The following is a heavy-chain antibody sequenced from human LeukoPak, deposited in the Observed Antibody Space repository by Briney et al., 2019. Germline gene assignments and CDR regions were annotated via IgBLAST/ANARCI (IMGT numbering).Heavy chain of an antibody. CDR2: IIPILGIA. D-gene: IGHD1-26*01. CDR3: ARGLSGSYSKGRYYYGMDV. Sequence: ASVKVSCKASGGTFSSYAISWVRQAPGQGLEWMGRIIPILGIANYAQKFQGRVTITADKSTSTAYMELSSLRSEDTAVYYCARGLSGSYSKGRYYYGMDVWGQGTTVTVSS. J-gene: IGHJ6*02. V-gene: IGHV1-69*04. CDR1: GGTFSSYA.